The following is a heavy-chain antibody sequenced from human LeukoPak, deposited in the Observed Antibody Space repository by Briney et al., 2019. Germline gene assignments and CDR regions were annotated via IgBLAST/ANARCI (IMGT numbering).Heavy chain of an antibody. CDR2: IYTSGSS. V-gene: IGHV4-4*07. CDR1: GGSISSYY. J-gene: IGHJ4*02. Sequence: SGTLSLTCTVSGGSISSYYWSWIRQPAGKGLEWVGRIYTSGSSTYNAYPKSRVTMSVDTTKNHFSLKLSSVTAADTAVYYCSRDSEGFYYDSSDYYYSGYYFDYWGQGTLVTVSS. D-gene: IGHD3-22*01. CDR3: SRDSEGFYYDSSDYYYSGYYFDY.